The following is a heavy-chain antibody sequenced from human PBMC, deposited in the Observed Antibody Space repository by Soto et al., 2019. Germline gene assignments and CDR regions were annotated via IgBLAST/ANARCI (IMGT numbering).Heavy chain of an antibody. CDR1: GDSISTDY. CDR3: AKVGPYDSGSYMFRYNWFGP. D-gene: IGHD3-10*01. CDR2: IYYGGST. Sequence: PSETLSLTCTVSGDSISTDYWSWIRQSPGKGLEWIGFIYYGGSTNYNPSLKSRVTISVDTPKNQFSLKLSSVTAEDTAVYYCAKVGPYDSGSYMFRYNWFGPWGPGTLVTVSS. V-gene: IGHV4-59*12. J-gene: IGHJ5*02.